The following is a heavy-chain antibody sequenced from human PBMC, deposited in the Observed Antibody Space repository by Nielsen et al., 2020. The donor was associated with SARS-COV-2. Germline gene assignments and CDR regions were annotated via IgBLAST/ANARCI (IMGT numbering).Heavy chain of an antibody. CDR1: GFTFSSYG. CDR3: ASLIVVVPAGWFDP. J-gene: IGHJ5*02. CDR2: ISYDGSNK. D-gene: IGHD2-2*01. V-gene: IGHV3-33*05. Sequence: GGSLRLSCAASGFTFSSYGMHWVRQAPGKGLEWVAVISYDGSNKYYADSVKGRFTISRDNSKNTLYQQMNSLRAEDTAVYYCASLIVVVPAGWFDPWGQGTLVTVSS.